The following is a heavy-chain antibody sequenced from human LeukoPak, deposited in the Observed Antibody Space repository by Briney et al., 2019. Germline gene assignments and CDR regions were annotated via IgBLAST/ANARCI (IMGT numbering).Heavy chain of an antibody. J-gene: IGHJ5*02. CDR1: GGSLSSYY. CDR2: IYYSGST. Sequence: PSETLSLTCTVSGGSLSSYYWSWIRQPPGKGLEWIGYIYYSGSTNYNPSLKSRVTISVDTSKNQFSLKLSSVTAADTAVYYCARTGQELLWFGELSSISWFDPWGQGTLVTVSS. V-gene: IGHV4-59*01. CDR3: ARTGQELLWFGELSSISWFDP. D-gene: IGHD3-10*01.